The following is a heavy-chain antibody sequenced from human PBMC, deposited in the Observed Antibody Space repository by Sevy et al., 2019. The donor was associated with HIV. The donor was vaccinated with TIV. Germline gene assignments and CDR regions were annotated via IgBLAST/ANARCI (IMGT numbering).Heavy chain of an antibody. CDR3: VREILTAHRTLLSFDI. Sequence: ASVKVSCKATGYTFSDYLMHWVRQAPGQGLEWMGYVNPNGGSHYIQKFQGRVTMTGDTSITTAYMELSGLTSDDTAVYYCVREILTAHRTLLSFDIWGQGTMVTVSS. D-gene: IGHD1-1*01. V-gene: IGHV1-2*02. J-gene: IGHJ3*02. CDR1: GYTFSDYL. CDR2: VNPNGGS.